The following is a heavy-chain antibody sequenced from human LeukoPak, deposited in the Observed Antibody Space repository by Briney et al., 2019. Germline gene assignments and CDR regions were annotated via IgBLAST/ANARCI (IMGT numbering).Heavy chain of an antibody. D-gene: IGHD3-22*01. V-gene: IGHV4-39*01. CDR1: GGSISSSSYY. CDR2: IYYSGST. J-gene: IGHJ5*02. CDR3: ARRAYYYDSSGENWFDP. Sequence: ASETLSLTCTVSGGSISSSSYYWGWIRQPPGKGLEWIGSIYYSGSTYYNPSLKSRVTISVDTSKNQFSLKLSSVAAADTAVYYCARRAYYYDSSGENWFDPWGQGTLVTVSS.